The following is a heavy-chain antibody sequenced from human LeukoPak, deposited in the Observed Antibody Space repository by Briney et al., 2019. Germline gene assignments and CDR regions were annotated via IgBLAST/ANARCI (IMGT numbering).Heavy chain of an antibody. J-gene: IGHJ4*02. Sequence: GGSLRLSCAASGFTFSSYSMNWVRQAPGKGLEWVSYISSSSSTIYYADSVKGRFTISRDNAKNSLYLQMNSLRAEDTAVYYCARAYAPYCSSTSCYGIDYWGQGTLVTVSS. D-gene: IGHD2-2*01. CDR3: ARAYAPYCSSTSCYGIDY. V-gene: IGHV3-48*01. CDR1: GFTFSSYS. CDR2: ISSSSSTI.